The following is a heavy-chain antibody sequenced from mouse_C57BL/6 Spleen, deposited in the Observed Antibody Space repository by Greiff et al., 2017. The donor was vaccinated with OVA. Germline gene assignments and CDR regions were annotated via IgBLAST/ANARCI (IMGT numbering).Heavy chain of an antibody. Sequence: EVQLQQSGPELVKPGASVKISCKASGYTFTDYYMNWVKQSHGKSLEWIGDINPNNGGTSYNQKFKGKATLTVDKSSSTAYMELRSLTSEDSAVYYCARSLYYGSSSNYFDYWGQGTTLTVAS. V-gene: IGHV1-26*01. J-gene: IGHJ2*01. D-gene: IGHD1-1*01. CDR3: ARSLYYGSSSNYFDY. CDR2: INPNNGGT. CDR1: GYTFTDYY.